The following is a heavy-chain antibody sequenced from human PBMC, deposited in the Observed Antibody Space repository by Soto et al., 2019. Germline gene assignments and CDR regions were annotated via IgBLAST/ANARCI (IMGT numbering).Heavy chain of an antibody. Sequence: QVQLQESGPGLVKPSETLSLTCTVSGGSVSSGSYYWSWIRQPPGKGLEWIGYIYYSGSTNYNPSLKSRVTRSVDTSKNQFSLKLSSVTAADTAVYYCARDRGRVATFKYYYYGMDVWGQGTTVTVSS. J-gene: IGHJ6*02. CDR1: GGSVSSGSYY. CDR3: ARDRGRVATFKYYYYGMDV. V-gene: IGHV4-61*01. D-gene: IGHD5-12*01. CDR2: IYYSGST.